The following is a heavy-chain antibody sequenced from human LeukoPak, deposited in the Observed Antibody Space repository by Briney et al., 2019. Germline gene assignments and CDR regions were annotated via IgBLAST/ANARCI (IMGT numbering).Heavy chain of an antibody. J-gene: IGHJ4*02. D-gene: IGHD3-22*01. CDR2: LHHSGST. CDR3: ARVGGDDSTGHYSVDY. V-gene: IGHV4-38-2*01. Sequence: SETLSLTCAVSGYSITGTYWWGWIRQTPGRGREWTGSLHHSGSTSYSPSLKSRVTISVDTSKSQFSLRLSSVTAADTAVYYCARVGGDDSTGHYSVDYWGQGTLVTVSP. CDR1: GYSITGTYW.